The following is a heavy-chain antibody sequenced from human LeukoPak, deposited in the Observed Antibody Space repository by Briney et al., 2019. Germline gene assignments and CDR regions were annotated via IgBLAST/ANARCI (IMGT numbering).Heavy chain of an antibody. V-gene: IGHV1-2*06. CDR3: AREPVDWYYYYYGMDV. Sequence: ASVKVSCKTSGYTFTSFGISWVRQAPEQGLEWMGRINPNSGGTNYAQKFQGRVTMTRDTSISTAYMELSRLRSDDTAVYYCAREPVDWYYYYYGMDVWGQGTTVTVSS. CDR1: GYTFTSFG. CDR2: INPNSGGT. D-gene: IGHD3/OR15-3a*01. J-gene: IGHJ6*02.